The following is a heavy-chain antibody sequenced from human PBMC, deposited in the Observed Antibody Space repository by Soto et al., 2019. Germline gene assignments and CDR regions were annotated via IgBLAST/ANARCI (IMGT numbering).Heavy chain of an antibody. CDR1: VVSISTYY. V-gene: IGHV4-59*01. D-gene: IGHD3-10*01. J-gene: IGHJ4*02. CDR3: ARSHSFDGSIYHYYFDF. Sequence: PSETLSLTCTFSVVSISTYYWSCIRHPPGGTLEWIGYIYASGATTYNPSLESRVTMSVDMPNNEFSLELTSLTAADTAVYYCARSHSFDGSIYHYYFDFWGQGTLVTGSS. CDR2: IYASGAT.